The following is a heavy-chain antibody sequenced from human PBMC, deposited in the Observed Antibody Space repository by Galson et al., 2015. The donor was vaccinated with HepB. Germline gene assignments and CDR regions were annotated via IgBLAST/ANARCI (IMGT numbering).Heavy chain of an antibody. Sequence: SLRLSCAASGFTFSASAMHRVRQASGKGLEWVGRIRSKRNNYATTYAASVEGRFTISRDDSKNTAYLQMNSLKTEDTAVYYCTRVDYALDVWGQGTTVTVSS. CDR2: IRSKRNNYAT. CDR1: GFTFSASA. CDR3: TRVDYALDV. D-gene: IGHD4/OR15-4a*01. V-gene: IGHV3-73*01. J-gene: IGHJ6*02.